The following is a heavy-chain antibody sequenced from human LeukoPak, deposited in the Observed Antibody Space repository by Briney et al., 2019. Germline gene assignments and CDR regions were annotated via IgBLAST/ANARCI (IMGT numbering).Heavy chain of an antibody. J-gene: IGHJ6*04. CDR3: ARERRETMVRGAPGGVDV. CDR2: IYYSGST. CDR1: GGSISSSSYY. D-gene: IGHD3-10*01. Sequence: SETLSLTCTVSGGSISSSSYYWGWIRQPPGKGLEWIGSIYYSGSTYYNPSLKSRVTISVDTSKNQFSLKLSSVTAADTAVYYCARERRETMVRGAPGGVDVWGKGTTVTVSS. V-gene: IGHV4-39*07.